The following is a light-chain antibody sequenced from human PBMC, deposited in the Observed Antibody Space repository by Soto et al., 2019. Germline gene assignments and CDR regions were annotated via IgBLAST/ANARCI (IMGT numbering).Light chain of an antibody. CDR3: SSYTSSSTLVV. CDR1: SSDVGGYNY. J-gene: IGLJ2*01. V-gene: IGLV2-14*01. CDR2: DVS. Sequence: QSALTHPASVSGPPGQSITISCTGTSSDVGGYNYVSWYQQHPGKAPKLMIYDVSNRPSGVSNRFSGSKSGNTASLTISGLQAEYEADYYCSSYTSSSTLVVFGGGTKLTVL.